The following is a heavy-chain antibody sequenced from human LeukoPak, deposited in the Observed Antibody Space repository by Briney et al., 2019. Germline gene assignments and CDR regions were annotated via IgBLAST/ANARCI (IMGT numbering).Heavy chain of an antibody. CDR3: AKRLRGSVGAPFDS. J-gene: IGHJ4*02. D-gene: IGHD1-26*01. Sequence: GGTLRLSCAASGFTFDTYGMSWVRQAPGKGLEWVSGISDSGFTTYYADSVKGRFTISRDNSKNTLYVQMDGLRVEDTAVYYCAKRLRGSVGAPFDSWGQGILVTVST. V-gene: IGHV3-23*01. CDR1: GFTFDTYG. CDR2: ISDSGFTT.